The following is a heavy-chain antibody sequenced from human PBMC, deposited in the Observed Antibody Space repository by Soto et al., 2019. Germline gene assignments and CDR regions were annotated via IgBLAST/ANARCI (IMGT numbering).Heavy chain of an antibody. CDR1: GGTFSSYA. Sequence: QVQLVQSGAEVKKPGSSVKVSCKASGGTFSSYAISWVRQAPGQGLEWMGGSIHIFGTANYAQKFQGRVTITADKSTSTAYMELSSLRSEDTAVYYCARFRIRELLRDYYYYGMDVWGQGTTVTVSS. CDR2: SIHIFGTA. D-gene: IGHD1-26*01. CDR3: ARFRIRELLRDYYYYGMDV. V-gene: IGHV1-69*06. J-gene: IGHJ6*02.